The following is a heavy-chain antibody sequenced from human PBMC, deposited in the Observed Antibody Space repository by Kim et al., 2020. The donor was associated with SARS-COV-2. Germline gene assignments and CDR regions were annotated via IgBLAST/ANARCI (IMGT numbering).Heavy chain of an antibody. V-gene: IGHV3-48*02. Sequence: KGRFTNSRDKAKNSLYLQMNSLRDEDTAVYYCARDLDYDFWSGYAKTFDYWGQGTLVTVSS. J-gene: IGHJ4*02. CDR3: ARDLDYDFWSGYAKTFDY. D-gene: IGHD3-3*01.